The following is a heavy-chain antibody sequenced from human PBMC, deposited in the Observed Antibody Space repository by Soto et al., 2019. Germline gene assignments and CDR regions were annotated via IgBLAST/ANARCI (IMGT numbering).Heavy chain of an antibody. D-gene: IGHD3-16*01. CDR3: ATEGDYY. V-gene: IGHV1-2*02. Sequence: QVQLVQSGAEVKKPGASVKVSCKASGYSFSVYNIHWVRQAPGQGLEWMGWINPNSGGTNSAQKFQGRVTMTRDMSISTAYMELSRLRSGDTAVYYCATEGDYYWGQGTLVTVSS. J-gene: IGHJ4*02. CDR2: INPNSGGT. CDR1: GYSFSVYN.